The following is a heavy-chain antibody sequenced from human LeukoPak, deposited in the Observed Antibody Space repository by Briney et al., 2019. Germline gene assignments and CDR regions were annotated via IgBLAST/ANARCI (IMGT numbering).Heavy chain of an antibody. CDR2: LYSGGT. V-gene: IGHV4-39*01. Sequence: SETLSLTCTVSGGSISSNSYFWGWIRQPPGKGLEWIGSLYSGGTNYTPSLKSRVTISVDTSKNQSSLKLTSVTAADTAVYFCAGGYCTGGLCFRLFDSWGQGTLVTVSS. CDR1: GGSISSNSYF. J-gene: IGHJ4*02. CDR3: AGGYCTGGLCFRLFDS. D-gene: IGHD2-8*02.